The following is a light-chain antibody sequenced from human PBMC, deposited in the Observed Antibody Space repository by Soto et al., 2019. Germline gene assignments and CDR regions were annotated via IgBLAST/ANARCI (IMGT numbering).Light chain of an antibody. CDR2: DNN. V-gene: IGLV1-51*01. CDR3: GKWDSSLSAYVV. J-gene: IGLJ2*01. Sequence: QSVLTQPPSVSAAPGQKVTISCSGSSSNIGNNYVSWYQQLPGTAPKLLIYDNNKRPSGIPDRFSGSKSGTSATLGITGLQTGDEADYYCGKWDSSLSAYVVFGGGTKVTVL. CDR1: SSNIGNNY.